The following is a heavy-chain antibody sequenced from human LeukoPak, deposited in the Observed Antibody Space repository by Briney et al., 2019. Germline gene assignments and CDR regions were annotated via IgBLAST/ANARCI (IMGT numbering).Heavy chain of an antibody. V-gene: IGHV3-30*02. Sequence: PGGSLRLSCAASGFTFSSYGMHWVRQAPGKGLEWVAFIRYDGSNKYYADSVKGRFTISRDNSKNTLYLQMNSLRAEDTAVYYCAKEMRYSSSPFDYWGQGTLATVSS. CDR3: AKEMRYSSSPFDY. CDR2: IRYDGSNK. CDR1: GFTFSSYG. D-gene: IGHD6-13*01. J-gene: IGHJ4*02.